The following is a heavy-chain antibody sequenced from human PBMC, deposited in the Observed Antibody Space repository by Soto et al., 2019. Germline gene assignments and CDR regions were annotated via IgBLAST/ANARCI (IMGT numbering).Heavy chain of an antibody. V-gene: IGHV4-59*01. CDR3: ARGVATIGP. J-gene: IGHJ5*02. Sequence: PSETLSLTCSVSGDSISSYYWSWIRQPPGKGLEWIGYIYYSGSTKYNPSFKSRVNISVDTPKNQFSLKLTSVTAADTAVYYCARGVATIGPWGQGTLVTV. CDR2: IYYSGST. CDR1: GDSISSYY. D-gene: IGHD5-12*01.